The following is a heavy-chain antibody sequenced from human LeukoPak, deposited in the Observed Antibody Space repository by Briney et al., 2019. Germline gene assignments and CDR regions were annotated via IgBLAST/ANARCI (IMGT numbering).Heavy chain of an antibody. V-gene: IGHV5-51*01. CDR2: IYPGDSDT. CDR1: GYSFTSYW. J-gene: IGHJ4*02. CDR3: ARHRPHYYDSSGPSIDY. Sequence: RGESLKISCKGSGYSFTSYWIGWVRQLPGKGLEWMGIIYPGDSDTRYSPSFQGQVTISADKSISTAYLQWSSLKASDTAMYYCARHRPHYYDSSGPSIDYWGQGTLVTVSS. D-gene: IGHD3-22*01.